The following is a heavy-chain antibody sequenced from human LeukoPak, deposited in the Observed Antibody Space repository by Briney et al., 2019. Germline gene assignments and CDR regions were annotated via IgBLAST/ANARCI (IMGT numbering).Heavy chain of an antibody. Sequence: GGSLRLSCAASGFTFSSYAMSWVRQAPGKGLEWVSALSGSGGNTFYADSVKGRFTISRDDSKKTLYLQMNSLRAEDTAVYYCARIAPPYDFWSGSFDYWGQGTLVTVSS. D-gene: IGHD3-3*01. CDR2: LSGSGGNT. CDR1: GFTFSSYA. CDR3: ARIAPPYDFWSGSFDY. J-gene: IGHJ4*02. V-gene: IGHV3-23*01.